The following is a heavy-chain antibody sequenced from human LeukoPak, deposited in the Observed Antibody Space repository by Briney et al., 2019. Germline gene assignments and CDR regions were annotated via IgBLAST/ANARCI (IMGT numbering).Heavy chain of an antibody. J-gene: IGHJ4*02. D-gene: IGHD3-22*01. CDR3: AKDLTMIVVVIFDY. V-gene: IGHV3-23*01. CDR2: ISGSGGST. CDR1: GFTFSSYA. Sequence: GGSLRLSCAASGFTFSSYAMSWVRQAPGKGLEWVSAISGSGGSTYYADSVKGRFTISRDNSKSTLYLQMNSLRAEDTAVYYCAKDLTMIVVVIFDYWGQGTLVTVSS.